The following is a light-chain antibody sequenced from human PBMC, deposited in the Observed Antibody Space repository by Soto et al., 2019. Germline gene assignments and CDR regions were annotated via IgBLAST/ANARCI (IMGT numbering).Light chain of an antibody. CDR1: NSDIGGYNY. J-gene: IGLJ3*02. CDR3: CSVAAKDTVWV. CDR2: DVS. V-gene: IGLV2-11*01. Sequence: QSALTQPRSVSGSPGQSVTISCTGTNSDIGGYNYVSWYQQHPGKAPKVMIYDVSRRPSGVPDRFSGSKSGNTASLTISGLQDEDEADYYCCSVAAKDTVWVFGGGTKLTVL.